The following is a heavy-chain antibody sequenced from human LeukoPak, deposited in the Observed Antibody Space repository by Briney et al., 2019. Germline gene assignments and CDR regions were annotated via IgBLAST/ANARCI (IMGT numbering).Heavy chain of an antibody. CDR1: GGSFSGYY. CDR2: INHSGST. CDR3: ARVWLLSYYYYMDV. D-gene: IGHD3-9*01. J-gene: IGHJ6*03. Sequence: SETLSLTCAVYGGSFSGYYWSWIRQPPGKWLEWIGEINHSGSTNYNPSLKSRVTISADTSKNQFSLKLSSVTAADTAVYYCARVWLLSYYYYMDVWGKGTTVTVSS. V-gene: IGHV4-34*01.